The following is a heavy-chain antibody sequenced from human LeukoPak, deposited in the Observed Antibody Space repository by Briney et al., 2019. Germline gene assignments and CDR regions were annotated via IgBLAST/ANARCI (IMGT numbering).Heavy chain of an antibody. Sequence: TPSLTCTVSGGSISSGGYYWSWIRQHPGKGLEWIGYIYYSGSTYYNPSLKSRVTISVDTSENQFSLKLSSVTAADTAVYYCARDRAVGWFDPWGQGTLVTVSS. CDR3: ARDRAVGWFDP. D-gene: IGHD5-24*01. J-gene: IGHJ5*02. CDR2: IYYSGST. V-gene: IGHV4-31*03. CDR1: GGSISSGGYY.